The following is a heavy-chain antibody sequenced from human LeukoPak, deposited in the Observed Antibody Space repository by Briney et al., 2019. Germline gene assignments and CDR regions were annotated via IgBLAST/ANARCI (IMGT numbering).Heavy chain of an antibody. V-gene: IGHV3-7*01. D-gene: IGHD3-22*01. Sequence: GGSLRLSCADSGFTFSSYGMSWVRQAPGKGLEWVANIKQDGSEKKYVDSVKGRFTISRDNAKKSLYLQMNSLRAEDTAVYFCARSITMIVDWFDPWGQGTLVTVSS. CDR1: GFTFSSYG. CDR3: ARSITMIVDWFDP. CDR2: IKQDGSEK. J-gene: IGHJ5*02.